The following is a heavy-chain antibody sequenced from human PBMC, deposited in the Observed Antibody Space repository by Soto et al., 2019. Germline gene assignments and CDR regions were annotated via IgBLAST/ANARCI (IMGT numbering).Heavy chain of an antibody. CDR1: AGTFSSYA. D-gene: IGHD3-22*01. V-gene: IGHV1-69*01. Sequence: QVQLVQSGAEVKKPGSSVKVSCKASAGTFSSYAISWVRQAPGQGLEWMGGIIPILGTQNYAQKFQGRVTVTADESTRTAYMELSSVRSEDTAVYYCARSILVVISTGYYYYGMDVWGQGTTVTVSS. J-gene: IGHJ6*02. CDR3: ARSILVVISTGYYYYGMDV. CDR2: IIPILGTQ.